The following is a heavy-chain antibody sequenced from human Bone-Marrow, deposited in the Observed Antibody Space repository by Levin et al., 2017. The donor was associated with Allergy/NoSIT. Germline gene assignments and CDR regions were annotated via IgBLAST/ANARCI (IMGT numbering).Heavy chain of an antibody. CDR1: GYTFTSYD. J-gene: IGHJ4*02. Sequence: ASVKVSCKASGYTFTSYDINWVRQATGQGLEWMGWMNPNSGNTGYAQKFQGRVTMTRNTSISTAYMELSSLRSEDTAVYYCAREGYSSGWYDLGYWGQGTLVTVSS. CDR3: AREGYSSGWYDLGY. CDR2: MNPNSGNT. D-gene: IGHD6-19*01. V-gene: IGHV1-8*01.